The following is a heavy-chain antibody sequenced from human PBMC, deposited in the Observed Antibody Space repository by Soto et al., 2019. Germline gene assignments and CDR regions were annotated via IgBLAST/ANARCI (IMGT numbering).Heavy chain of an antibody. J-gene: IGHJ4*02. V-gene: IGHV4-31*11. D-gene: IGHD4-17*01. CDR3: ATRTPVTTFDY. Sequence: QVQLQESGPGLVKPSQTLSLTCDVSGASVTRAGSYWGWIRQRPGQGLEWIGYIYFDGTTYYNPSLKSRVLISADTSRNQFSLSLSFLTAADTAVYYCATRTPVTTFDYWGQGTLVTVSS. CDR1: GASVTRAGSY. CDR2: IYFDGTT.